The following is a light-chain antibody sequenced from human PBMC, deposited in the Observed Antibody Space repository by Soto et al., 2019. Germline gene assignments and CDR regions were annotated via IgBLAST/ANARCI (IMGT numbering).Light chain of an antibody. V-gene: IGLV2-14*01. CDR3: SSYTSISSLGV. CDR2: EVS. Sequence: QSALTRPASVSGSLGQSITMSCTGTGSDVGSYKYVSWYQQHPGKAPKLIIFEVSNRPSGVSDRFSGSKSGNTASLTISGLQAEDEAEYYCSSYTSISSLGVFGTGTKLTVL. CDR1: GSDVGSYKY. J-gene: IGLJ1*01.